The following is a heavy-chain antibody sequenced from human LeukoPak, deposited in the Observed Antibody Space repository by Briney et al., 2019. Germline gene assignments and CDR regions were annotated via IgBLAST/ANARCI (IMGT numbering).Heavy chain of an antibody. CDR1: GYTFTSYG. Sequence: ASVKVSCKASGYTFTSYGISWVRRAPGQGLEWMGWISAYNGNTNYAQKLQSRVTMTTDTSTSTAYMELRSLRSDDTAVYYCARALSNYGSGSYGYYYYMDVWGKGTTVTISS. V-gene: IGHV1-18*01. D-gene: IGHD3-10*01. J-gene: IGHJ6*03. CDR2: ISAYNGNT. CDR3: ARALSNYGSGSYGYYYYMDV.